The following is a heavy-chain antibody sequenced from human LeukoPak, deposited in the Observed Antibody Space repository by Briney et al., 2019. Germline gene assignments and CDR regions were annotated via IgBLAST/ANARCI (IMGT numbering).Heavy chain of an antibody. CDR3: ARVTYYDYVWGSYRPYYFDY. CDR2: INHSGST. V-gene: IGHV4-34*01. CDR1: GGSFSGYY. Sequence: SETLSLTCAVYGGSFSGYYWSWIRQPPGKGLEWIGEINHSGSTNYNPSLKGRVTISVDTSKNQFSLKLSSVTAADTAVYYCARVTYYDYVWGSYRPYYFDYWGQGTLVTVSS. J-gene: IGHJ4*02. D-gene: IGHD3-16*02.